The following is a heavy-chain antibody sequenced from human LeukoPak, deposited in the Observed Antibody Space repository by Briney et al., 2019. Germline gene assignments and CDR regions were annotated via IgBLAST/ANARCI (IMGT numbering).Heavy chain of an antibody. Sequence: GGSLRLSCAASGFTFSSYWMSWVRQAPGKGLEWVANIKQDGSEKYYVDSVKGRFTISRDNAKNSLYLQVNSLRAEDTAVYYCAREGGSGSYPQETYYYGMDIWGQGTTVTVSS. CDR2: IKQDGSEK. J-gene: IGHJ6*02. CDR3: AREGGSGSYPQETYYYGMDI. CDR1: GFTFSSYW. D-gene: IGHD3-10*01. V-gene: IGHV3-7*01.